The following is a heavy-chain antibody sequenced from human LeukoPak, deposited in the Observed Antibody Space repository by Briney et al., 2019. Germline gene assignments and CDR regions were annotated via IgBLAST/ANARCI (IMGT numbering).Heavy chain of an antibody. D-gene: IGHD4-11*01. V-gene: IGHV1-18*01. CDR1: GYTFSSYG. CDR3: ARTIDYGNSEVLDY. CDR2: ISAYNGNT. Sequence: GASVKVSCKASGYTFSSYGVSWVRQAPGQGLEWMGWISAYNGNTNYAKKVQSRVTMTTDTSTSTAYMDLRSLRSDDTAVYYCARTIDYGNSEVLDYWGQGTLVTVSS. J-gene: IGHJ4*02.